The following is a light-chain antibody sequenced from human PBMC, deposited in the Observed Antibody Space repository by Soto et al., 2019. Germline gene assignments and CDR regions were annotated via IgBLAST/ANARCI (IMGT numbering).Light chain of an antibody. CDR3: QPYGSSPRT. V-gene: IGKV3-20*01. J-gene: IGKJ2*01. Sequence: EIVLTQSPGSLSLSPGERATLSCRASQSFSSSFLAWYQQRPGQAPRLLISGGSSRATGIPDRFSGSGSGTDFTLPISRLEPEDFAVYYCQPYGSSPRTFGQGTKLEIK. CDR1: QSFSSSF. CDR2: GGS.